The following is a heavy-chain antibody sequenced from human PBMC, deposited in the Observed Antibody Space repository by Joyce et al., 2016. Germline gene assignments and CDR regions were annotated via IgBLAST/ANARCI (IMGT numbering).Heavy chain of an antibody. V-gene: IGHV2-5*09. J-gene: IGHJ6*02. CDR2: IYWDDDK. CDR1: GFSLSTSGVG. Sequence: QVTLKESGPTLVKPTQTLTLTCTFSGFSLSTSGVGVGWIRQPPGKALEWLALIYWDDDKRYRSSLKSRLTITKDTSKNQVVLTMTNMYPLDTATYYCAHAPATDRYYGMDVWGQGTTVTVCS. D-gene: IGHD6-25*01. CDR3: AHAPATDRYYGMDV.